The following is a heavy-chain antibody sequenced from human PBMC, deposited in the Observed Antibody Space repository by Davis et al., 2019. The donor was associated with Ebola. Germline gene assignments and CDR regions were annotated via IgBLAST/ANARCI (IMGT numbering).Heavy chain of an antibody. CDR2: INSDGSST. D-gene: IGHD6-19*01. V-gene: IGHV3-74*01. CDR3: AREGWSPYYYGMDV. Sequence: PGGSLRLSCAASGFTFSSYWMHWARQAPGKGLVWVSRINSDGSSTSYADSVKGRFTISRDNAKNTLYLQMNSLRAEDTAVYYCAREGWSPYYYGMDVWGQGTTVTVSS. J-gene: IGHJ6*02. CDR1: GFTFSSYW.